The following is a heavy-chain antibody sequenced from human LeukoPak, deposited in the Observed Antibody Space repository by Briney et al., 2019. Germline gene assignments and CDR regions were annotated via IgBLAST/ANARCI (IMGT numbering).Heavy chain of an antibody. Sequence: GGSLRLSCAASGFTFSSYGMHWVRQAPGKGLEWVAVIWYDGSNKYYADSVKGRFTISRDNSKNTLYLQMNSLRAEDTAVYYCARVLSGSWDWFDPWGQGTLVTVSS. CDR2: IWYDGSNK. CDR1: GFTFSSYG. J-gene: IGHJ5*02. D-gene: IGHD3-22*01. V-gene: IGHV3-33*01. CDR3: ARVLSGSWDWFDP.